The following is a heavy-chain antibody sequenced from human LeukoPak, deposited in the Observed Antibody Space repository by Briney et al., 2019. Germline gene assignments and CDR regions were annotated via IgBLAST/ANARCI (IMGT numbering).Heavy chain of an antibody. D-gene: IGHD4-17*01. CDR2: ISGSGGST. CDR1: GFTFSSYA. CDR3: AKDEATVTTPYYFDY. J-gene: IGHJ4*02. V-gene: IGHV3-23*01. Sequence: GGSLRLSCAASGFTFSSYAMSWVRQAPGKGLEWVSAISGSGGSTYYADSVKGRFTISRDNSKNTLYLQMNSLRAEDTAVCYCAKDEATVTTPYYFDYWGQGTLVTVSS.